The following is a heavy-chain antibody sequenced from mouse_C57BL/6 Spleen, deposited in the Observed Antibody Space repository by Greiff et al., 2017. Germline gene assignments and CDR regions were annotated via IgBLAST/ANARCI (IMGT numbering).Heavy chain of an antibody. J-gene: IGHJ2*01. CDR3: AIDEDYGSSFYFDY. D-gene: IGHD1-1*01. Sequence: EVKLMESGPGLVKPSQSLSLTCSVTGYSITSGYYWNWIRQFPGHNLEWMGYISYDGSNNYNQSLKNRISIARDTSKNQFFMKLTSVTTEDTATYYCAIDEDYGSSFYFDYWGQGTTLTVSS. CDR1: GYSITSGYY. V-gene: IGHV3-6*01. CDR2: ISYDGSN.